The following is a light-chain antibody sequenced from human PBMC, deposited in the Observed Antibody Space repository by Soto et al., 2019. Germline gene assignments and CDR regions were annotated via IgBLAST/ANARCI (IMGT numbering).Light chain of an antibody. J-gene: IGLJ1*01. CDR1: SRDVGGYNY. CDR2: DVS. CDR3: TSYTSSSTLYV. V-gene: IGLV2-14*03. Sequence: QSALTQPASVSGSPGQSITISCTGTSRDVGGYNYVSWYQQHPGKAPKVMIYDVSNRPSGVSNRFSGSKSGNTASLTISGLQAADEADYYCTSYTSSSTLYVFGTGTKLTVL.